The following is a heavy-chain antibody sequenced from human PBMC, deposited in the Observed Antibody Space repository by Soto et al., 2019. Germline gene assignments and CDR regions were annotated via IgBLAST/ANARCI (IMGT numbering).Heavy chain of an antibody. D-gene: IGHD2-8*01. J-gene: IGHJ6*02. V-gene: IGHV3-30*18. CDR1: GFTFSSYG. CDR2: ISYDGSNK. Sequence: LRLSCAASGFTFSSYGMHWVRQAPGKGLEWVAVISYDGSNKYYADSVKGRFTISRDNSKNTLYLQMNSLRAEDTAVYYCAKSNGVWQDYYYYGMDVWGQGTTVTVSS. CDR3: AKSNGVWQDYYYYGMDV.